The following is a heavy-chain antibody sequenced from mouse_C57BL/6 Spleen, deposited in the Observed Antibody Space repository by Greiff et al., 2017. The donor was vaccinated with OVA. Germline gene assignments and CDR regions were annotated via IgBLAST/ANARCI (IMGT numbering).Heavy chain of an antibody. CDR3: TRADGYYVGFAY. V-gene: IGHV1-5*01. Sequence: VQLQQSGTVLARPGASVKMSCKTSGYTFTSYWMHWVKQRPGQGLEWIGTIYPGNSDTSYNQKFKGKAKLTSVTSASTAYMELSSLTNEDSAVYYCTRADGYYVGFAYWGQGTLVTVSA. D-gene: IGHD2-3*01. CDR1: GYTFTSYW. CDR2: IYPGNSDT. J-gene: IGHJ3*01.